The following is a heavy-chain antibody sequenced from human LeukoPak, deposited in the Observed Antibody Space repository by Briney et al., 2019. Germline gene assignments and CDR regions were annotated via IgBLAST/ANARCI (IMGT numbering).Heavy chain of an antibody. CDR2: IYHSGST. D-gene: IGHD3-10*01. CDR3: ARDTMGFGDYYYYMDV. Sequence: SETLSLTCTVSGYSISSGYYWGWIRQPPGKGLEWIGSIYHSGSTYYNPSLKSRVTISVDTSKNQFSLKLSSVTAADTAVYYCARDTMGFGDYYYYMDVWGKGTAVTVSS. CDR1: GYSISSGYY. J-gene: IGHJ6*03. V-gene: IGHV4-38-2*02.